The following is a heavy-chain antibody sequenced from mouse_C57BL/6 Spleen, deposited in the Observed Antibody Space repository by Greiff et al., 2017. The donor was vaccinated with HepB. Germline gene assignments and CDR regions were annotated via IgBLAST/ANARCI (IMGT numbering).Heavy chain of an antibody. CDR2: IDPETGGT. Sequence: VQLQQSGAELVRPGASVTLSCKASGYTFTDYEMHWVKQTPVHGLEWIGAIDPETGGTAYNQKFKGKAILTADKSSSTAYMELRSLTSEDSAVYYCTRSYYGSKSYWYFDVWGTGTTVTVSS. D-gene: IGHD1-1*01. CDR1: GYTFTDYE. V-gene: IGHV1-15*01. CDR3: TRSYYGSKSYWYFDV. J-gene: IGHJ1*03.